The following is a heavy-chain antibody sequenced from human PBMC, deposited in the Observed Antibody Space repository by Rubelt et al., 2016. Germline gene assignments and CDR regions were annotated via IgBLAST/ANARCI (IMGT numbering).Heavy chain of an antibody. CDR2: IWYDGGNK. CDR3: ARSGGSSWSDY. CDR1: GFTFSNYG. J-gene: IGHJ4*02. V-gene: IGHV3-33*03. Sequence: GRSLRLSCAASGFTFSNYGMHWVRQAPGKGLEWVAIIWYDGGNKYYADSVKGRFTISRDNAKSSLYLQMNTLRAEDTAVYYCARSGGSSWSDYWGQGNLVTVSS. D-gene: IGHD6-13*01.